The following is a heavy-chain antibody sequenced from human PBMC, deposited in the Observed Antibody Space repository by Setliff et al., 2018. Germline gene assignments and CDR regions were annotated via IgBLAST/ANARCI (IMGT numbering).Heavy chain of an antibody. J-gene: IGHJ4*01. Sequence: SETLSLTCNVSGGSVSSGYYYWDWIRQPPGEGLEWIGTVYYTGRTYYNPSLKSRVTIAVDAPDNHFSLKLRSVTAADTAVYYCARAPNDLGVDWLFNNYFDYWGHGTLVTVSS. CDR1: GGSVSSGYYY. CDR3: ARAPNDLGVDWLFNNYFDY. CDR2: VYYTGRT. V-gene: IGHV4-39*02. D-gene: IGHD3-9*01.